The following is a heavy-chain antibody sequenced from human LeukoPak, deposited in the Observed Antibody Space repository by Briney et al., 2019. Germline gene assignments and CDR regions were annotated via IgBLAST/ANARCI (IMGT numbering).Heavy chain of an antibody. V-gene: IGHV3-33*01. J-gene: IGHJ6*02. CDR1: GFTFSSYS. CDR2: IWYDGSNK. D-gene: IGHD2-2*01. CDR3: AREIVVVPAAHVYYYYGMDV. Sequence: GRSLTLSCAASGFTFSSYSMHWVRQAPGKGLEWVAVIWYDGSNKYYADSVKGRFTISRDNSKNTLYLQMNSLRAEDTAVYYCAREIVVVPAAHVYYYYGMDVWGQGTTVTVSS.